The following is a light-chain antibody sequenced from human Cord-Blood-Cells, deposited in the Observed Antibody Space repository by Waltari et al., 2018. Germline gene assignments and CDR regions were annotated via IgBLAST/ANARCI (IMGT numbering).Light chain of an antibody. J-gene: IGLJ2*01. CDR3: SSYTSSSTVV. CDR1: SSDVGGYNY. CDR2: EVS. V-gene: IGLV2-14*01. Sequence: QSALTQPASVSGSPGQSITISCTGTSSDVGGYNYVSWYQQPPGKAPKLMIYEVSNRPSGCSNRFSGSESGNTASLTISGLQAEDEADYYCSSYTSSSTVVFGGGTKLTVL.